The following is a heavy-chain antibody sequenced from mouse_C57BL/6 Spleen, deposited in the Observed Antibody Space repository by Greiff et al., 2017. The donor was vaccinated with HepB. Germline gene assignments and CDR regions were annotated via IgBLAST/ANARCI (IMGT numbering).Heavy chain of an antibody. CDR2: IDPETGGT. V-gene: IGHV1-15*01. Sequence: VQLQQFGAELVRPGASVTLSCKASGYTFTDYEMHWVKQTPVHGMEWIGAIDPETGGTAYNQKFKGKAILTADKSSSTAYMELRSLPSEDSAVYYCTRCSSPPSWGQGTLVTVSA. CDR1: GYTFTDYE. CDR3: TRCSSPPS. J-gene: IGHJ3*01.